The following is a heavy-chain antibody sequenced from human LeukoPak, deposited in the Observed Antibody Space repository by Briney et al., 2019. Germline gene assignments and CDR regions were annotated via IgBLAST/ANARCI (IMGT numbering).Heavy chain of an antibody. D-gene: IGHD2-2*01. CDR2: IYSGGST. V-gene: IGHV3-66*01. CDR1: GFTVSSNY. Sequence: GGSLRLSCAASGFTVSSNYMTWVRQAPGKGLEWVSVIYSGGSTYYADSVKGRFTISRDNSKNTLYLQMNSLRAEDTAVYYCARDPRCSSMSCYRSSFYGMDVWGQGTTVTVSS. CDR3: ARDPRCSSMSCYRSSFYGMDV. J-gene: IGHJ6*02.